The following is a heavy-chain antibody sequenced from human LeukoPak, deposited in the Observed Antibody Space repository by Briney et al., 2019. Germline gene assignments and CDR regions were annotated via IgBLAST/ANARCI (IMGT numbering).Heavy chain of an antibody. CDR3: ARDSKWFGELKNDY. J-gene: IGHJ4*02. Sequence: PGGSLRLSCAASGFTFSSYSMNWVRQAPGKGLEWVSYISSSSSTIYYADSVKGRFTISRDNAKNSLYLQMNSLRAEDTAVYYCARDSKWFGELKNDYGGQGTLVTVSS. CDR1: GFTFSSYS. V-gene: IGHV3-48*01. D-gene: IGHD3-10*01. CDR2: ISSSSSTI.